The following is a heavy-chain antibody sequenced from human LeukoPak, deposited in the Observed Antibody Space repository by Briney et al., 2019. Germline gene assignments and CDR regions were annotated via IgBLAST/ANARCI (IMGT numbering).Heavy chain of an antibody. V-gene: IGHV3-74*01. J-gene: IGHJ4*02. Sequence: GGSLRLSCAASGFTFSGNWMNWVRQAPGKGLVWVSRIKGDGSSTSYADSVKGRFTISRDNARNTLYLQMNSLRAEDTAVYYCASLGGITVTGPYDFDYWGQGTVATVSS. D-gene: IGHD1-20*01. CDR1: GFTFSGNW. CDR3: ASLGGITVTGPYDFDY. CDR2: IKGDGSST.